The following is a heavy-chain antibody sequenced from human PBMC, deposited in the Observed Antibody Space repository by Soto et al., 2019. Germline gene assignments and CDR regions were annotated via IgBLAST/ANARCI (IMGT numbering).Heavy chain of an antibody. CDR1: GGSFSGYY. V-gene: IGHV4-34*12. CDR2: IIHIGST. J-gene: IGHJ4*02. D-gene: IGHD2-8*02. CDR3: ARDKITGLFDY. Sequence: QVQLQQWGAGLLKPSETLSLTCAVYGGSFSGYYWTWIRQPPGTGLEWIGEIIHIGSTNYNPSLKSRVTISVDTSKNQFSLKLTSVTAADTAVYYCARDKITGLFDYWGQGTLVTVSS.